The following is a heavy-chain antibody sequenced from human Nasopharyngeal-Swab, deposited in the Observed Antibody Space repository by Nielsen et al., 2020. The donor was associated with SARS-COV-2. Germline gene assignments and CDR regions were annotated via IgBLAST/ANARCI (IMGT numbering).Heavy chain of an antibody. Sequence: GESLKISCAASGVTFSSYGMHWVRQAPGKGLEWVAVISYDGSNKYYADSVKGRFTISRDNSKNTLYLQMNSLRAEDTAVYYCAKRAVQWELPISYFDYWGQGTLVTVSS. V-gene: IGHV3-30*18. CDR3: AKRAVQWELPISYFDY. J-gene: IGHJ4*02. CDR1: GVTFSSYG. CDR2: ISYDGSNK. D-gene: IGHD1-26*01.